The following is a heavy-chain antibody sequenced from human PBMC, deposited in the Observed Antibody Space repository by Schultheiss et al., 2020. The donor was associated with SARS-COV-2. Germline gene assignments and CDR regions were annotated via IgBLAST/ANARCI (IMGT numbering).Heavy chain of an antibody. CDR1: GFTFSSYA. J-gene: IGHJ4*03. CDR2: ISYDGSNK. Sequence: GGSLRLSCAASGFTFSSYAMHWVRQAPGKGLEWVAVISYDGSNKYYADSVKGRFTISRDNSKDTFYLQMTSLRPEDTAFYYCAKDGGGCSGETCHEAYVFDYWGQGTLVTVSS. CDR3: AKDGGGCSGETCHEAYVFDY. V-gene: IGHV3-30-3*01. D-gene: IGHD2-15*01.